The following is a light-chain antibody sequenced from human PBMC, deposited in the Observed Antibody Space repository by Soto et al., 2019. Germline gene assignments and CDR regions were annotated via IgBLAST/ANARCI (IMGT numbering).Light chain of an antibody. Sequence: EIVLTQSPGTLSLSPGERATLSCRASQSVSSSYLAWYQQKPGQAPRLLIYDASSRATGIPDRFSGSRSGTDFTLTISRLEPEDFALYYCQHYGNSPFAFGPATKVAIK. CDR2: DAS. CDR3: QHYGNSPFA. CDR1: QSVSSSY. V-gene: IGKV3-20*01. J-gene: IGKJ3*01.